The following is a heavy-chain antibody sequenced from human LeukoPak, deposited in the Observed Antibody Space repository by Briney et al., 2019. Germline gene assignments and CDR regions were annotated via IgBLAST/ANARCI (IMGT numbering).Heavy chain of an antibody. J-gene: IGHJ3*02. CDR2: IIPIFGTA. Sequence: ASXKVSCKASGGTFSSYAISWVRQAPGQGLEWMGGIIPIFGTANYAQKFQGRVTITADESTSTAYMELSRLRSDDTAVYYCARSVGDPLRGGALDAFDIWGQGTMVTVSS. D-gene: IGHD1-26*01. CDR3: ARSVGDPLRGGALDAFDI. CDR1: GGTFSSYA. V-gene: IGHV1-69*13.